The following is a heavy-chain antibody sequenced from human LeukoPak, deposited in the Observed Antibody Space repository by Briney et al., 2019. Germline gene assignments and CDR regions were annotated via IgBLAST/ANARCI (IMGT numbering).Heavy chain of an antibody. CDR2: IYTSGST. CDR1: GGSISSGSYY. CDR3: ARETDIVGATNWFDP. D-gene: IGHD1-26*01. J-gene: IGHJ5*02. V-gene: IGHV4-61*02. Sequence: SETLSLTCTVSGGSISSGSYYWSWIRQPAGKGLEWIGRIYTSGSTNYNPSLKSRVTISVDTSKNQFSLKLSSVTAADTAVYYCARETDIVGATNWFDPWGQGTLVTVSS.